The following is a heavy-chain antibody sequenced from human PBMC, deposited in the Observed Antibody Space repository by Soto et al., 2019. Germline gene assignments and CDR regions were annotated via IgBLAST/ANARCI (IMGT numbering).Heavy chain of an antibody. V-gene: IGHV3-7*04. Sequence: PGGSLRLSCAASGFTFSSYWMSWVRQAPGKGLEWVANIKQDGSEKYYVDSVKGRFTISRDNAKNSLYLQMNSLRAEDTAVYYCARFYYDSSGYLPSPYYYYYGMDVWAKGPRSPSP. CDR3: ARFYYDSSGYLPSPYYYYYGMDV. J-gene: IGHJ6*02. CDR2: IKQDGSEK. CDR1: GFTFSSYW. D-gene: IGHD3-22*01.